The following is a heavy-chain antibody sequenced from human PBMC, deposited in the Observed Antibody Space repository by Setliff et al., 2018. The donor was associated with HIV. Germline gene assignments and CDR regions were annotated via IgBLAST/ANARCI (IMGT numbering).Heavy chain of an antibody. CDR2: IHHTGYI. D-gene: IGHD4-4*01. CDR1: GGPSTDHY. J-gene: IGHJ4*02. V-gene: IGHV4-34*01. CDR3: AAFFVTPMTTQDF. Sequence: SDTLSLTCAVYGGPSTDHYWNWIRQSPGMGLEWIAEIHHTGYINYNPSLRSRVSVSRDMSSNQFSLRLSSVTAADAAVYYCAAFFVTPMTTQDFWGQGTLVTVSS.